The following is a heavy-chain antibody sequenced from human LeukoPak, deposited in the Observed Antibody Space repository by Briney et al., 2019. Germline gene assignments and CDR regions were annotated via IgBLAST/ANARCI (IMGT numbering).Heavy chain of an antibody. CDR2: IYTSGST. V-gene: IGHV4-4*07. D-gene: IGHD6-19*01. J-gene: IGHJ4*02. CDR1: GGSISSYY. Sequence: SETLSLTCTVSGGSISSYYWSWIRQPAGKGLEWIGRIYTSGSTNYNPSLKSRVTMSVDTSKNQFSLKLSSVTAADTAVYYCARRIAVAGIGSFDYWGQGTLVTVSS. CDR3: ARRIAVAGIGSFDY.